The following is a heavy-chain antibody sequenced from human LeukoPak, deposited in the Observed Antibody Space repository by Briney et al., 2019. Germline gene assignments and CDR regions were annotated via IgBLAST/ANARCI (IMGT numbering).Heavy chain of an antibody. CDR1: GFTFSSYE. CDR2: ISTSGTTI. CDR3: AKWGDYDILTGYYVPDY. V-gene: IGHV3-48*03. J-gene: IGHJ4*02. Sequence: PGGSLRLSCAASGFTFSSYEMNWVRQAPGKGLEWVSFISTSGTTIYYTDSVKGRFTISRDNAKNSLYLQMNSLRAEDTAIYYCAKWGDYDILTGYYVPDYWGQGTLVTVSS. D-gene: IGHD3-9*01.